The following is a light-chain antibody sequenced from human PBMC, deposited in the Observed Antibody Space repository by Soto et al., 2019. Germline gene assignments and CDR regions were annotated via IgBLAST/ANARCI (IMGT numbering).Light chain of an antibody. CDR3: ATWDDSLNALV. V-gene: IGLV1-44*01. CDR1: SSNIGSNS. J-gene: IGLJ2*01. Sequence: QSVLTQPPSASGTPGQRVTISCSGRSSNIGSNSVNWYQQLPGTAPKLLIFHDNQGPSGVPDRFSGSKSGTSASLAISGLQSEDAADYYCATWDDSLNALVFGGGTQLTVL. CDR2: HDN.